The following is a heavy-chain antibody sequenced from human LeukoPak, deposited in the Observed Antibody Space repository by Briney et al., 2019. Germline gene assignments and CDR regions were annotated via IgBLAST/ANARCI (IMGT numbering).Heavy chain of an antibody. CDR3: ARVEYGSGSYHLDY. V-gene: IGHV3-53*01. D-gene: IGHD3-10*01. CDR2: IYSGGST. Sequence: GGSLRLSCAASGFTVSSNYMSWVRQAPGKGLEWVSVIYSGGSTYYADSVKGRFTISRDNSKNTLYLQMNSLRAEDTAVYYCARVEYGSGSYHLDYWGQGTLVAVSS. CDR1: GFTVSSNY. J-gene: IGHJ4*02.